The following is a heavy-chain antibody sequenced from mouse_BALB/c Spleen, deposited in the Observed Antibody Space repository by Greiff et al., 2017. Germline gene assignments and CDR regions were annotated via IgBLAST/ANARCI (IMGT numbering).Heavy chain of an antibody. CDR3: ARGNPYYYAMDY. CDR1: GYSITSDYA. J-gene: IGHJ4*01. D-gene: IGHD2-1*01. CDR2: ISYSGST. Sequence: EVQGVESGPGLVKPSQSLSLTCTVTGYSITSDYAWNWIRQFPGNQLEWMGYISYSGSTSYNPSLKSRISITRDTSKNQFFLQLNSVTTEDTATYYCARGNPYYYAMDYWGQGTSVTVSS. V-gene: IGHV3-2*02.